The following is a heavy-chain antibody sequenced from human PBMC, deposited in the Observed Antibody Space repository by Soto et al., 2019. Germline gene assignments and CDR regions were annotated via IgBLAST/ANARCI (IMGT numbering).Heavy chain of an antibody. J-gene: IGHJ4*02. CDR2: TYYRSKWYN. Sequence: SPALSRTCAICGESVSSNRAAWNWIRQSPSRGLEWLGRTYYRSKWYNDYAASVKSRITINAGTSKNQFSLQLNSVTPEDTAVYYCARDDYGDIDYWGQGTLVTVSS. CDR1: GESVSSNRAA. CDR3: ARDDYGDIDY. V-gene: IGHV6-1*01. D-gene: IGHD4-17*01.